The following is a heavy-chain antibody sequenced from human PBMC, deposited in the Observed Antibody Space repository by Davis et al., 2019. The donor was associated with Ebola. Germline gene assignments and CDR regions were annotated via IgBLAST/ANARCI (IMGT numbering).Heavy chain of an antibody. CDR1: GFTFGDYA. Sequence: GESLKISCTTSGFTFGDYAMNWVRQAPGKGLEWVGFIRSKTYGGKPAYAASVKGRFTISRDDSKSIAYLQMNSLKTEDTAVYYCTRDLKQPPPSYYYGMDVWGQGTTVTVSS. D-gene: IGHD3-16*01. V-gene: IGHV3-49*04. CDR2: IRSKTYGGKP. J-gene: IGHJ6*02. CDR3: TRDLKQPPPSYYYGMDV.